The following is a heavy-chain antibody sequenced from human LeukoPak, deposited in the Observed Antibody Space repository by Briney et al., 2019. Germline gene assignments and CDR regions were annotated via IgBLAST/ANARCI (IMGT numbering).Heavy chain of an antibody. Sequence: GGSLRLSCAASGFTFSSYSMNWVRQAPGKGLEWVSSISSSSSYIYYADSVKGRFTISRDNAKNSLYLQMNSLRPEDTALYYCAKERYCSGGRCYSYFDYWGQGTLVTVSS. D-gene: IGHD2-15*01. V-gene: IGHV3-21*04. CDR2: ISSSSSYI. CDR1: GFTFSSYS. J-gene: IGHJ4*02. CDR3: AKERYCSGGRCYSYFDY.